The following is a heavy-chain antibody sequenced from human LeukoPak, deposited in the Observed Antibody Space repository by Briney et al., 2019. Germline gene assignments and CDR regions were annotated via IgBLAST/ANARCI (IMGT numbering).Heavy chain of an antibody. D-gene: IGHD3-9*01. CDR3: ARHVSPSLRDRNYDILTGPKPLYYFDY. Sequence: PSETLSLTRTVSVGAISSYYWSWIRQPPGKGLEWVWYIYYSGSTNYKPSLKSLVTISVDTSKNQFSPKLSSVTAADTAVYYCARHVSPSLRDRNYDILTGPKPLYYFDYWGQGTLVTVSS. CDR2: IYYSGST. J-gene: IGHJ4*02. V-gene: IGHV4-59*08. CDR1: VGAISSYY.